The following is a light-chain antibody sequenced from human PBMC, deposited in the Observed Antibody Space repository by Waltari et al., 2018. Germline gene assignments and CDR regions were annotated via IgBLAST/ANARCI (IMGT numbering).Light chain of an antibody. CDR1: QSVLYSSNNKNQ. CDR2: WAS. CDR3: HQYYSTPFT. J-gene: IGKJ2*01. Sequence: DIVMNQSPESLAVSLGERDTINCKSSQSVLYSSNNKNQLAWYQQKPGQPPKPLLYWASTRESGVPDRFSGSGSETDFTLTISSLQAEDVAVYYCHQYYSTPFTFGQGTKLEIK. V-gene: IGKV4-1*01.